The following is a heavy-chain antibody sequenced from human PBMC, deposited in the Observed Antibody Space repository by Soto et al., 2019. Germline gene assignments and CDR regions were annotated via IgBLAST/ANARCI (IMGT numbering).Heavy chain of an antibody. D-gene: IGHD2-15*01. CDR3: ARGRYGSGGSCSDFDY. CDR1: GGTFSSYA. Sequence: QVQLVQSGAEVKKPGSSVKVSCKASGGTFSSYAISWVRQAPGQGLEWMGGIIPIFGTANYAQKFQDRVTITADKSTSTAYMELSSMRSEDAAVYYCARGRYGSGGSCSDFDYWGQGTLVTVSS. J-gene: IGHJ4*02. CDR2: IIPIFGTA. V-gene: IGHV1-69*06.